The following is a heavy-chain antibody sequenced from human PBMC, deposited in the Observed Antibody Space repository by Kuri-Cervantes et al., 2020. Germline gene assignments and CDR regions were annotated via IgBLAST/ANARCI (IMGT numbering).Heavy chain of an antibody. V-gene: IGHV4-34*01. Sequence: SETLSLTCAVYGGSFSGYYWSWIRQPPGKGLERIGEINHSGSTNYNPSLKSRVTISVDTSKNQFSLKLSSVTAADTAVYFCAGYTSGSYYKGYFDNWGQGTLVTVSS. J-gene: IGHJ4*02. D-gene: IGHD3-10*01. CDR3: AGYTSGSYYKGYFDN. CDR1: GGSFSGYY. CDR2: INHSGST.